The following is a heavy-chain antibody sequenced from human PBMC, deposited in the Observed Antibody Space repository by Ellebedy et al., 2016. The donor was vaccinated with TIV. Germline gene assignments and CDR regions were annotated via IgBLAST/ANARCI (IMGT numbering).Heavy chain of an antibody. Sequence: GGSLRLSXAASGFTISDYYMDWVRQAPGKGLQWIAYIRGGSTDITYADSVKGRFTISRDDAENSVYLQMNSLKDEDTAVYYCASDRYYSFDFWGQGTLVTVSS. CDR3: ASDRYYSFDF. J-gene: IGHJ4*02. CDR2: IRGGSTDI. CDR1: GFTISDYY. V-gene: IGHV3-11*06. D-gene: IGHD2/OR15-2a*01.